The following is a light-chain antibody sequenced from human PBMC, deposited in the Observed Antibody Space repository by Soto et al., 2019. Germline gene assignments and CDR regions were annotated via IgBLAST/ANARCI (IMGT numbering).Light chain of an antibody. J-gene: IGKJ1*01. CDR1: QNITNTH. V-gene: IGKV3-20*01. CDR3: QQSGTSSWT. Sequence: IEVAQAPGTLSLSPGDRAPLSCRPSQNITNTHFAWYQQKPGQAPRVIIYGGSTRATGIPARFSGSGSGTDFTLTISRLEPEDVAVYFCQQSGTSSWTLRQGTKVDI. CDR2: GGS.